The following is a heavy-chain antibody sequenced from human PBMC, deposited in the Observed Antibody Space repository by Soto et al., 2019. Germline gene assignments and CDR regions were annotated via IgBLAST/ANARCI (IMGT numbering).Heavy chain of an antibody. J-gene: IGHJ5*02. Sequence: GGSLRLSCAASGFTFSSYGMHWVRQAPGKGLEWVAVIWYDGSNKYYADSVKGRFTISRDNSKNTLYLQMNSLRAEDTAAYYCARDHSSSPRAGFDPWGQGTLVTVSS. CDR3: ARDHSSSPRAGFDP. CDR2: IWYDGSNK. D-gene: IGHD6-6*01. V-gene: IGHV3-33*01. CDR1: GFTFSSYG.